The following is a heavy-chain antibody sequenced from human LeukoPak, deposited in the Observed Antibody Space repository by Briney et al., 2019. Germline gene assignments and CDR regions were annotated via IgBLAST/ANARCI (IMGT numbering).Heavy chain of an antibody. D-gene: IGHD2-2*01. CDR3: ASSTSRAGGPGGHSFDY. Sequence: PGGSLRLSCAASRFIFSSYSMNWVRQAPGKGLQWVSSISSSTSYMYYADSVKGRFTISRDNAKNSLYLEVNSLRADDTAVYYCASSTSRAGGPGGHSFDYWGQGTLVTVSS. CDR2: ISSSTSYM. J-gene: IGHJ4*02. CDR1: RFIFSSYS. V-gene: IGHV3-21*01.